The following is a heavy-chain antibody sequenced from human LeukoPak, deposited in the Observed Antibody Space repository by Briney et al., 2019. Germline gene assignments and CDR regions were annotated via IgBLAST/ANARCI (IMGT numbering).Heavy chain of an antibody. CDR1: GFTFSSYW. J-gene: IGHJ4*02. CDR2: IKQDGSEK. Sequence: GGSLRLSCAASGFTFSSYWMSWVRQAPGKGLEWVADIKQDGSEKYYVDSVKGRFTISRDNAKNSLYLQMNSLRAEDTAVYYCARVGESDAYYFDYWGQGTLVTVSS. V-gene: IGHV3-7*01. CDR3: ARVGESDAYYFDY. D-gene: IGHD3-10*01.